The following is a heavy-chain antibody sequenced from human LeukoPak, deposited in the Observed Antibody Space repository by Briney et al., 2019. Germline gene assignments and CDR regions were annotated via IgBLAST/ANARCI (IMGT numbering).Heavy chain of an antibody. CDR1: GFTFSSYA. D-gene: IGHD5-18*01. CDR3: AKMIRTAMDTRRFDY. J-gene: IGHJ4*02. Sequence: GGSLRLSCAASGFTFSSYAMSWVRQAPGKGLEWVSAISGSGGSTYYADSVKGRFTISRDNSKNTLYLQMNSLRAEDTAVYYCAKMIRTAMDTRRFDYWGQGTLVTVPS. CDR2: ISGSGGST. V-gene: IGHV3-23*01.